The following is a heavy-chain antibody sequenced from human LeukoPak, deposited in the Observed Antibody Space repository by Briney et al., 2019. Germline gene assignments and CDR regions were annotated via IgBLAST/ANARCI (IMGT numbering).Heavy chain of an antibody. J-gene: IGHJ4*02. CDR3: ARVSASYPPDY. CDR1: GGSFSGYY. CDR2: INHSGST. D-gene: IGHD3-10*01. Sequence: SETLSLTCAAYGGSFSGYYWSWIRQPPGKGLEWIGEINHSGSTNYNPSLKSRVTISVDTSKNQFSLQLNSVTPEDTAVYYCARVSASYPPDYWGQGTLVTVSS. V-gene: IGHV4-34*01.